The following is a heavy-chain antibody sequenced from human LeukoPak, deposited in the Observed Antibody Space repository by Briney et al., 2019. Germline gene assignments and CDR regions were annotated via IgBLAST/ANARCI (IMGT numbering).Heavy chain of an antibody. V-gene: IGHV4-34*01. J-gene: IGHJ4*02. Sequence: SETLSLTCAVYGGSFSGYYWSWIRQPPGKGLEWIGKINHSGSTNYNPSLKSRVTISVDTSKNQFSLKLSSVTAADTAVYYCARVHYDYVWGSYRFDYWGQGTLVTVSS. CDR1: GGSFSGYY. D-gene: IGHD3-16*02. CDR2: INHSGST. CDR3: ARVHYDYVWGSYRFDY.